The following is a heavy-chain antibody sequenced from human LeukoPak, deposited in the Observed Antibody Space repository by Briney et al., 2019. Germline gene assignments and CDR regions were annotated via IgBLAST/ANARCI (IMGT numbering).Heavy chain of an antibody. CDR3: ARLICTSCPFDY. V-gene: IGHV5-51*01. D-gene: IGHD2-2*01. J-gene: IGHJ4*02. CDR1: GYSFTNYW. CDR2: ISPGNSVT. Sequence: ESLKISCKGSGYSFTNYWIGWVRQMPGKGLEWMGIISPGNSVTRYSPTFQGQVTISADKTISTAYLQWSSLKASDTAMYYCARLICTSCPFDYWGQGTLVNVSS.